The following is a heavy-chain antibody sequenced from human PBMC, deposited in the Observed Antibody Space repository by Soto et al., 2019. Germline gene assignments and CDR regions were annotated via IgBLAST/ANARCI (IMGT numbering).Heavy chain of an antibody. D-gene: IGHD3-22*01. CDR1: GFSLSTSGVG. V-gene: IGHV2-5*02. CDR2: IYWDDDK. CDR3: AHRYYYDSRKYFDY. J-gene: IGHJ4*02. Sequence: QITLKESGPTLVKPTQTLTLTCTFSGFSLSTSGVGVGWIRQPPGKALEWLALIYWDDDKRYSRFLKSRLTTTKHTTKNQVVLTMTNMDPVDTATYYCAHRYYYDSRKYFDYWGQGTLVTVSS.